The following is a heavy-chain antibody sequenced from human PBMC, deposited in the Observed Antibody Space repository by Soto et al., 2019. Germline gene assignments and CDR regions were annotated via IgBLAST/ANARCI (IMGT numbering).Heavy chain of an antibody. CDR1: GGTFSSYA. CDR2: IIPIFGTA. CDR3: ARRTRGYCSGGSCYPGAFDI. J-gene: IGHJ3*02. D-gene: IGHD2-15*01. V-gene: IGHV1-69*13. Sequence: GASVKVSCKASGGTFSSYAISWVRQAPGQGLEWMGGIIPIFGTANYAQKFQGRVTITADESTSTAYMELSSLRSEDTAVYYCARRTRGYCSGGSCYPGAFDIWGQGTMVTVSS.